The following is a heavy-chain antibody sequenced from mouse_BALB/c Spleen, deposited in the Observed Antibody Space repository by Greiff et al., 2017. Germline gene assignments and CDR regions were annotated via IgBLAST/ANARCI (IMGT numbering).Heavy chain of an antibody. V-gene: IGHV5-9-4*01. J-gene: IGHJ4*01. CDR3: ATVAPYAMDY. D-gene: IGHD6-1*01. CDR2: ISSGGSYT. CDR1: GFTFSSYA. Sequence: EVKVVESGGGLVKPGGSLKLSCAASGFTFSSYAMSWVRQSPEKRLEWVAEISSGGSYTYYPDTVTGRFTISRDNAKNTLYLEMSSLRSEDTAMYYCATVAPYAMDYWGQGTSVTVSS.